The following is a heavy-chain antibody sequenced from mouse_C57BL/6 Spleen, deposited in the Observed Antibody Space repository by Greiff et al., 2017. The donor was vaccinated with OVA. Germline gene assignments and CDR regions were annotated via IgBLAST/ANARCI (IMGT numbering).Heavy chain of an antibody. D-gene: IGHD3-3*01. Sequence: EVMLLESGGGLVQPKGSLKLSCAASGFSFNTYAMNWVRQAPGKGLEWVARIRSKSNNYATYYADSVKDRFTISRDDSESMLYLQRNNLKTEDTAMYYCVRHLGDYWGQGTSVTVSS. CDR2: IRSKSNNYAT. CDR1: GFSFNTYA. CDR3: VRHLGDY. J-gene: IGHJ4*01. V-gene: IGHV10-1*01.